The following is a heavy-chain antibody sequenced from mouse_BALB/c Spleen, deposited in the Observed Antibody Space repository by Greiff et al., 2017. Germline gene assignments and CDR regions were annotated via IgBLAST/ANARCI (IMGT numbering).Heavy chain of an antibody. Sequence: QVTLNESGPGILQPSQTLSLTCSFSGFSLSTYGIGVGWIRQPSGKGLEWLAHIWWNDNKYYNTALKSRLTISKDTSNNQVFLKIASVDTADTATYYCARITTVVADYWGQGTTLTVSS. D-gene: IGHD1-1*01. V-gene: IGHV8-11*01. J-gene: IGHJ2*01. CDR1: GFSLSTYGIG. CDR2: IWWNDNK. CDR3: ARITTVVADY.